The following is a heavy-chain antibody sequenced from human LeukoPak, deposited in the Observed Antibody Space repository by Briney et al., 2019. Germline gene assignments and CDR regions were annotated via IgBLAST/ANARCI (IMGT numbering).Heavy chain of an antibody. CDR2: ISYDGSNK. CDR1: GFTFSSYG. CDR3: AKEGSRSGYSSVWYSRPYYYYGMDV. V-gene: IGHV3-30*18. Sequence: GGSLRLSCAASGFTFSSYGMHWVRQAPGKGLEWVAVISYDGSNKYYADSVKGRFTISRDNSKNTLYLQMNSLRAEDTAVYYCAKEGSRSGYSSVWYSRPYYYYGMDVWGKGTTVTVSS. J-gene: IGHJ6*04. D-gene: IGHD6-19*01.